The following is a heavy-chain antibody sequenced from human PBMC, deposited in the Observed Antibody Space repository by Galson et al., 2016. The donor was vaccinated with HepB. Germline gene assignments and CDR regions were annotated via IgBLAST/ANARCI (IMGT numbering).Heavy chain of an antibody. D-gene: IGHD5-12*01. CDR1: GGTFNNYG. J-gene: IGHJ3*01. CDR3: ARVLKSCAATICNFEL. Sequence: SVKVSCKASGGTFNNYGVSWVRQAPGQGLEWIGGTIPILGITKFAQTFKGRVTTTVDESATSAYMELTSLTYEDTAVYFCARVLKSCAATICNFELWGQGRMVTVSS. V-gene: IGHV1-69*10. CDR2: TIPILGIT.